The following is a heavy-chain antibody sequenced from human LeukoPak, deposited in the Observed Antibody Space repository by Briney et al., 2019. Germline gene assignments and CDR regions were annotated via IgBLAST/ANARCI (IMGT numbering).Heavy chain of an antibody. D-gene: IGHD3-22*01. Sequence: SVTLSLTCAVYGGSFSGYYWSWIRQPPGKGLEWIGEINHSGSTNYNPSLKSRVTISVDTSKNQFSLKLSSVTAADTAVYYCASKGDSSGYYYFDYWGQGTLVTVSS. V-gene: IGHV4-34*01. CDR3: ASKGDSSGYYYFDY. CDR2: INHSGST. J-gene: IGHJ4*02. CDR1: GGSFSGYY.